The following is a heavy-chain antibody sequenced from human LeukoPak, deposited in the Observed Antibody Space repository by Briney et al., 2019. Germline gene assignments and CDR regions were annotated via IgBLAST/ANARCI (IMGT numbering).Heavy chain of an antibody. Sequence: SETLSLTCTVSGGSISSYYWSWIRQPAGKGLEWIGRIYTSGSTNYNPSLKSRVTISVDKSKNQFSLKLSSVTAADTAVYYCARDPYSGYDWDAFDIWGQGTMVTISS. CDR3: ARDPYSGYDWDAFDI. CDR2: IYTSGST. D-gene: IGHD5-12*01. V-gene: IGHV4-4*07. J-gene: IGHJ3*02. CDR1: GGSISSYY.